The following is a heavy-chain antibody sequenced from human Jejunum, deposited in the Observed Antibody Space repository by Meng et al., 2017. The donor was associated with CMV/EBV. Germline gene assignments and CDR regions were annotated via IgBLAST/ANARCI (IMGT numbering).Heavy chain of an antibody. CDR3: ATGVADFEY. V-gene: IGHV1-8*01. CDR2: MNPNRGTT. CDR1: GYTFTSYD. J-gene: IGHJ4*02. D-gene: IGHD6-19*01. Sequence: QVQLWQSGAGVKKPGASVKVSCKASGYTFTSYDINWVRQGTRQGLEWMGWMNPNRGTTGYTQKFQGRVTMTRNISKSTAYMDLSSLRSEDTAVYYCATGVADFEYWGQGTLVTVSS.